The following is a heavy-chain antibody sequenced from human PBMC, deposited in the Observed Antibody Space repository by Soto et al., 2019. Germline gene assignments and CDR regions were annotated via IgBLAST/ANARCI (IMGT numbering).Heavy chain of an antibody. J-gene: IGHJ6*02. CDR1: GYTFTSYA. D-gene: IGHD3-3*01. CDR3: AKDFDYYYYAMDV. V-gene: IGHV1-3*01. Sequence: QVPLVQSGAEMKKPGASVKVSCKASGYTFTSYAIRWVRQAPGQTLEWMGWINAGNGNTKYSEKFQGRVTITRDASATTAYMELSSLICEDTAVYYCAKDFDYYYYAMDVWGQGTTVTVSS. CDR2: INAGNGNT.